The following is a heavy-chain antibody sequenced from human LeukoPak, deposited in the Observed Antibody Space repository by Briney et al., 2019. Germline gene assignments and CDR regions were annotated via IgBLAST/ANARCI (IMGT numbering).Heavy chain of an antibody. Sequence: SETLSLTCVVSGFSISSGYYWGWIRQPPGKGLEWIGSVYHSATTYYNPSLKSRVTISVDASRNQFSLWLCSVTAADTAVYYCARDRDYYDGDGYRRCFDFWGQGTLVTVSS. D-gene: IGHD3-22*01. CDR1: GFSISSGYY. CDR3: ARDRDYYDGDGYRRCFDF. CDR2: VYHSATT. J-gene: IGHJ4*02. V-gene: IGHV4-38-2*02.